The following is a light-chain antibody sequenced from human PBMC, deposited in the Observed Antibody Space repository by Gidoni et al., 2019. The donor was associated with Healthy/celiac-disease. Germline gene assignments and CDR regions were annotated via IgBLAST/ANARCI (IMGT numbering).Light chain of an antibody. CDR3: QQYNSYST. Sequence: DIQMTQSPSTLSASVGDRVTITCRARKSISSWLAWYQQKPGKAPKLLIYKASSLESGVPSRFSGSSSGTEFTLTISSLQPDDFATYYCQQYNSYSTFGQGTKLEIK. V-gene: IGKV1-5*03. CDR1: KSISSW. J-gene: IGKJ2*01. CDR2: KAS.